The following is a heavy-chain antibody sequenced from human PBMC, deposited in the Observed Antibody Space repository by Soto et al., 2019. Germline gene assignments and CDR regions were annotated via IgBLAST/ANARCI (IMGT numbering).Heavy chain of an antibody. CDR3: ARAGLLLDY. V-gene: IGHV3-33*01. J-gene: IGHJ4*02. Sequence: QGQLVESGGGVVQPGRSLRLSCAASGCTFSRYGMHWVRQAPGKGLEWVAVIWYGGSDKYYADSVKGRFTISRDNSKKTLYLQMNSLSAEDTAVYYCARAGLLLDYWGQGTLVTVSS. CDR1: GCTFSRYG. D-gene: IGHD1-26*01. CDR2: IWYGGSDK.